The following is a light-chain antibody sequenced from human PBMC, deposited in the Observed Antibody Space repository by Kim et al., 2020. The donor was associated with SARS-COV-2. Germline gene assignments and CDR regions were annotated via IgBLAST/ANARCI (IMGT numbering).Light chain of an antibody. CDR3: QQYYSTPLT. Sequence: DIVMTQSPDSLAVSLGERATFNCKSSQSVLYSSNNKNYLAWYQQKPGQPPKLLIYWASTRESGVPDRFSGSGSGTDFTFTISSLQAEDVAVYYCQQYYSTPLTFGQGTKVDIK. V-gene: IGKV4-1*01. J-gene: IGKJ1*01. CDR2: WAS. CDR1: QSVLYSSNNKNY.